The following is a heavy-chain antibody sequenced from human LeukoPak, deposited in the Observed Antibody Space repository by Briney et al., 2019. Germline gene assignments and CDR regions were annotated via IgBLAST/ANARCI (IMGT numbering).Heavy chain of an antibody. CDR2: ISYDGSNK. CDR1: GFTFSSYG. CDR3: AKDTSSSGWSRVY. Sequence: GGSLRLSCAASGFTFSSYGMHWVRQAPGKGLEWVAVISYDGSNKYYADSVKGRFTISRDNSKNTLYLQMNSLRAEDTAVYYCAKDTSSSGWSRVYWGQGTLVTVSS. J-gene: IGHJ4*02. V-gene: IGHV3-30*18. D-gene: IGHD6-19*01.